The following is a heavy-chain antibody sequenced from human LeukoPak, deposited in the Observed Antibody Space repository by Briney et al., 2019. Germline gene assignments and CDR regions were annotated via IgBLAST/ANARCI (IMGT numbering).Heavy chain of an antibody. Sequence: GGSLRLSCAAPGFTFSSYSMNWVRQAPGKGLEWVSLISGSSSYIHYADSVKGRFTIARDNAKNSLYLQMNSLRAEDTAVYYCARGDHILTGTDYWGQGTLVTVSS. V-gene: IGHV3-21*01. CDR3: ARGDHILTGTDY. CDR2: ISGSSSYI. J-gene: IGHJ4*02. D-gene: IGHD3-9*01. CDR1: GFTFSSYS.